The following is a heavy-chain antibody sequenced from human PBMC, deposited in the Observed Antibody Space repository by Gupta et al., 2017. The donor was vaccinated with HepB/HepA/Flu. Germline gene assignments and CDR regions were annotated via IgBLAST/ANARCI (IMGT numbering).Heavy chain of an antibody. CDR3: ARPLGIAVAGRGGPDY. D-gene: IGHD6-19*01. J-gene: IGHJ4*02. CDR1: AFPFSHHY. CDR2: ISSSGSTI. V-gene: IGHV3-11*04. Sequence: QAQLVESGGALVKPGGSLRLSCALSAFPFSHHYRSWVRQAPGKGLEWGSYISSSGSTIYYADSVKGRFTISRDNAKNSLYLQMNSLRAEDTAVYYCARPLGIAVAGRGGPDYWGQGTLVTVSS.